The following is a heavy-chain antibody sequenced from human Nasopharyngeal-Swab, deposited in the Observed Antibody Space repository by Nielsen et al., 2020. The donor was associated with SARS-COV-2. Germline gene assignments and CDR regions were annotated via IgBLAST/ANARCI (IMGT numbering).Heavy chain of an antibody. CDR2: FDPEDGET. J-gene: IGHJ6*02. D-gene: IGHD2-2*01. CDR3: RVVPAAMWYYYYGMDV. V-gene: IGHV1-24*01. CDR1: GYTLTELS. Sequence: ASVKVSFKVSGYTLTELSMHWVRQAPGKGLDGMGGFDPEDGETIYAQKFQGRVTMTEDTSTDTAYMSLSSLRSEDTAVYYCRVVPAAMWYYYYGMDVWGQGTTVTVSS.